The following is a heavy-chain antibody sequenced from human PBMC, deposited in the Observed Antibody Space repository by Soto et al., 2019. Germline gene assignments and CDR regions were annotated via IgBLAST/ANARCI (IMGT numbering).Heavy chain of an antibody. Sequence: GESLKISCKGSGYSFPSYWIGWVRQMPGKGLEWMGIIYPGDSDTRYSPSFQGQVTISADKSISTAYLQWSSLKASDTAMYYCATHTDYYYYGMDVWGQGTTVTVSS. J-gene: IGHJ6*02. CDR2: IYPGDSDT. CDR1: GYSFPSYW. CDR3: ATHTDYYYYGMDV. D-gene: IGHD4-17*01. V-gene: IGHV5-51*01.